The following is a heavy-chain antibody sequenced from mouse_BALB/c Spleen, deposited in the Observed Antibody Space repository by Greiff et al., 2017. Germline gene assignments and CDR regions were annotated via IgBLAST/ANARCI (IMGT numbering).Heavy chain of an antibody. J-gene: IGHJ4*01. CDR1: GYAFTNYL. Sequence: VQLQQSVAELVRPGTSVKVSCKASGYAFTNYLIEWVKQRPGQGLEWIGVINPGSGGTNYNEKFKGKATLTADKSSSTAYMQLSSLTSDDSAVYCCARSTNYAMDYWGQGTSVTVSS. CDR3: ARSTNYAMDY. D-gene: IGHD1-1*01. V-gene: IGHV1-54*01. CDR2: INPGSGGT.